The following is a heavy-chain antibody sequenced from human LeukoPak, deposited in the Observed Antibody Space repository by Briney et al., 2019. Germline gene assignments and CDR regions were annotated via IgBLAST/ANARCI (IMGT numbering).Heavy chain of an antibody. CDR2: ISNDGSHK. Sequence: GGSLRLSCAASGFPLSSYSMHWVRQAPGNGLEWVAAISNDGSHKYYADSVKGRFIISRDNSKNTLSLQMNTLRPDDTAVFYCARDPNRLADYGGDYFDHWGQGTLVTVSS. CDR1: GFPLSSYS. D-gene: IGHD4-23*01. J-gene: IGHJ4*02. CDR3: ARDPNRLADYGGDYFDH. V-gene: IGHV3-30*04.